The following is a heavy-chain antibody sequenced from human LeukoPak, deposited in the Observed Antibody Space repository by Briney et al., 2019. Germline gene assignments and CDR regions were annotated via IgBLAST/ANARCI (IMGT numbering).Heavy chain of an antibody. J-gene: IGHJ5*02. CDR1: GGSISSSSYY. D-gene: IGHD3-10*01. Sequence: PSETLSLTCTVSGGSISSSSYYWGWIRQPPGKGLEWIGSIYYSGSTYHNPSLKSRVTISVDTSKNQFSLKLSSVTAADTAVYYCASLLWFGNNNWFDPWGQGTLVTVSS. CDR2: IYYSGST. V-gene: IGHV4-39*01. CDR3: ASLLWFGNNNWFDP.